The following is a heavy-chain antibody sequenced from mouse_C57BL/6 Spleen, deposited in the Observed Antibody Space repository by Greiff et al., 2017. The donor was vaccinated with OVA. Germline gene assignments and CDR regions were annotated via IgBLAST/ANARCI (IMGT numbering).Heavy chain of an antibody. J-gene: IGHJ2*01. D-gene: IGHD1-1*01. CDR2: IYPGSGST. Sequence: QVQLQQPGAELVKPGASVKMSCKASGYTFTSYWITWVKQRPGQGLEWIGDIYPGSGSTNYNEKFKSKGTLTVDTSSSTADMQLISLTSEDAAVYYWSRNDYGSRGYFDDWGQGTTLTVSS. V-gene: IGHV1-55*01. CDR3: SRNDYGSRGYFDD. CDR1: GYTFTSYW.